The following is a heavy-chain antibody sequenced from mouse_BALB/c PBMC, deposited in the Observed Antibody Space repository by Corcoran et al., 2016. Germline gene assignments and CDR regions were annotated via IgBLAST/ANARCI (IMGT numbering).Heavy chain of an antibody. Sequence: QIQLVQSGPELKKPGETVKISCKASGYTFTNYGMNWVKQAPGKGFKWMGWINTYTGEPTYADDFKGRFAFSLETSASTAYLQINNLKNEDTATYFCARGYREYFDVWGAGTTVTVSS. J-gene: IGHJ1*01. CDR3: ARGYREYFDV. CDR2: INTYTGEP. V-gene: IGHV9-3-1*01. CDR1: GYTFTNYG.